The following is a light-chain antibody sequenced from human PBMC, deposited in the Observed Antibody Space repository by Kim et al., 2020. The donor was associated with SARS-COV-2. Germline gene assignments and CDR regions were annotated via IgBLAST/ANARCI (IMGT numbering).Light chain of an antibody. CDR3: QQANIFPLT. CDR2: AAS. V-gene: IGKV1-12*01. Sequence: DIQMTQSPSSVYASVGDRVTITCRASQGIGTGLGWYQQAPGKAPKLLIYAASTLQTGVPSRFSGGGSGSDFTLTISSLQPEDFATYYCQQANIFPLTFGGGTKVEI. CDR1: QGIGTG. J-gene: IGKJ4*01.